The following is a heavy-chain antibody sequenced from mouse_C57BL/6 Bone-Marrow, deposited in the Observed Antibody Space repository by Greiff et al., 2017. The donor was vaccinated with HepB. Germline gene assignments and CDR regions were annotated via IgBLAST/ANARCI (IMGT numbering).Heavy chain of an antibody. CDR1: GYTFTSYG. J-gene: IGHJ3*01. CDR2: IYPRSGNT. CDR3: ARKGDGSSCFAY. D-gene: IGHD1-1*01. Sequence: VKLMESGAELARPGASVKLSCKASGYTFTSYGISWVKQRTRQGLEWIGEIYPRSGNTYYNEKFKGKATLTADKSSSTAYMELRSLTSEDSAVYFCARKGDGSSCFAYWGQGTLVTVSA. V-gene: IGHV1-81*01.